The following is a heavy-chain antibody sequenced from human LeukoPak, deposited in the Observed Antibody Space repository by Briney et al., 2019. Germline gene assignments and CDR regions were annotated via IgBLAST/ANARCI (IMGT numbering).Heavy chain of an antibody. D-gene: IGHD6-19*01. J-gene: IGHJ4*02. CDR3: ARDPSGWYFVDY. CDR2: IKPDGSDK. Sequence: GGSLRLSCAASGFTFSSYWMSWVRQAPGKGLEWVAQIKPDGSDKYYVDSVKGRFTISRDNAKNSLYLQMNSLRAEDTAVYYCARDPSGWYFVDYWGQGTLVTVSS. V-gene: IGHV3-7*01. CDR1: GFTFSSYW.